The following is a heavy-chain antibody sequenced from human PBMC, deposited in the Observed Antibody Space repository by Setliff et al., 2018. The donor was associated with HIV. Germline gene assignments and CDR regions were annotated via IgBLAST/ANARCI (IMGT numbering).Heavy chain of an antibody. D-gene: IGHD3-3*01. CDR1: GGSFSGHY. Sequence: SETLSLTCAVYGGSFSGHYWTWVRQPPGKGLEWIGEINHSGLSNFNPSLKSRLSIPVDTPKNQFSLKLTSVTATDTAVYYCARGGGFWSGQLDYWGQGTLVTVSS. CDR3: ARGGGFWSGQLDY. J-gene: IGHJ4*02. V-gene: IGHV4-34*01. CDR2: INHSGLS.